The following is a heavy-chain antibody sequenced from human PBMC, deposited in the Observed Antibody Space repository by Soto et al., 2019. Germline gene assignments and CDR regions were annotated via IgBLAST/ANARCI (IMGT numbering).Heavy chain of an antibody. CDR1: GDSVSSGSYY. D-gene: IGHD3-22*01. J-gene: IGHJ4*02. Sequence: LSLTCTVSGDSVSSGSYYWSWIRQPPGKGLEWIGNFHNGGGTDYNPSLKSRVTISVDTSKNQFSLKLSSVIAADTAVYYCARTNSRGHWAAWYWGQGTLVTVSS. V-gene: IGHV4-61*01. CDR2: FHNGGGT. CDR3: ARTNSRGHWAAWY.